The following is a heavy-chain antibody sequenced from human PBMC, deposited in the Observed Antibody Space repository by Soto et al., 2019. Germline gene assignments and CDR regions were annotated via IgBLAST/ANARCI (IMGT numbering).Heavy chain of an antibody. CDR2: IIPISGTA. J-gene: IGHJ3*02. V-gene: IGHV1-69*13. D-gene: IGHD3-22*01. CDR3: ARGIPPSNYYDSSGNDAFDI. Sequence: SVKVSCKASGGTFSSYAISWVRQAPGQGLEWMGGIIPISGTANYAQKFQGRVTITADESTSTAYMELSSLRSEDTAVYYCARGIPPSNYYDSSGNDAFDIWGQGTMVTVSS. CDR1: GGTFSSYA.